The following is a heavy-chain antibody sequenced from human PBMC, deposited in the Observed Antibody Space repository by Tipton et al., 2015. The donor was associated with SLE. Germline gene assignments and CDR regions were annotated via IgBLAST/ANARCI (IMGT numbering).Heavy chain of an antibody. CDR3: AKGMYTFDS. J-gene: IGHJ4*02. CDR1: GFSFRTYV. CDR2: ISGGGFTT. D-gene: IGHD1-14*01. V-gene: IGHV3-23*01. Sequence: SLRLSCVGSGFSFRTYVMTWVRQAPGKGLEWVSAISGGGFTTYYADSVKGRFTISRDNSKNTLYLQMNSLRAEDTAIYFCAKGMYTFDSWGQGTLVTVSS.